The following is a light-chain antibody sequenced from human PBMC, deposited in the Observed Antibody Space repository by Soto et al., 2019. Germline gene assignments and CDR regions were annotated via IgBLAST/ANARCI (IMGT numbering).Light chain of an antibody. J-gene: IGLJ3*02. Sequence: QSVLTQSSSASASPGSSVKLTCTLSSGHSSYIIAWHQQQPGKAPRYLMKLEGSGSYNKGSGVPDRFSGSSSGGDRYLTISNLQSEDEADYYCETWDSNTRVFGGGTKLTVL. V-gene: IGLV4-60*03. CDR3: ETWDSNTRV. CDR1: SGHSSYI. CDR2: LEGSGSY.